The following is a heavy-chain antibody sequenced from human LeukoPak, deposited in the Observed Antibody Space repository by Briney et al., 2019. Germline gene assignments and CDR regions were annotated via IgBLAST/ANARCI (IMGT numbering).Heavy chain of an antibody. CDR2: IIPIFGTA. V-gene: IGHV1-69*05. CDR3: ASPPEVDTAMAGGFDY. J-gene: IGHJ4*02. Sequence: ASVKVSCKASGGTFSSYAISWVRQAPGQGLEWMGGIIPIFGTANYAQKFQGRVTITTDESTSTAYMELSSLRSEDTAVDYCASPPEVDTAMAGGFDYWGQGTLVTVSS. CDR1: GGTFSSYA. D-gene: IGHD5-18*01.